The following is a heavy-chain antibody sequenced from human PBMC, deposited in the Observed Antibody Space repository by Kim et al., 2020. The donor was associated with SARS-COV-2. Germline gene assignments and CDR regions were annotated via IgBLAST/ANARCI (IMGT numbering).Heavy chain of an antibody. V-gene: IGHV3-48*02. D-gene: IGHD3-10*01. CDR2: SGTSV. Sequence: SGTSVHYADSVKGRFSIFRDNAKSSLYLQMDSLRDDDTAVYYCARDGWLRGQGTLVTVSS. CDR3: ARDGWL. J-gene: IGHJ4*02.